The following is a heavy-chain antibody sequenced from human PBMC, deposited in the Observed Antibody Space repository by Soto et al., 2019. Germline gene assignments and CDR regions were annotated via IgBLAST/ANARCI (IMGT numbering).Heavy chain of an antibody. V-gene: IGHV4-34*01. Sequence: QVQLQQWGAGLLKPSETLSLTCAVYGGSFSAYYWSWLRQPPGKGLELIGEVNHSGSTKYNPALKRRVTISIDASKNQFSLKLSSVTAADTAVYYCARGAYGDFEVDYKWFDNWGQGTLVTVSS. D-gene: IGHD4-17*01. CDR1: GGSFSAYY. J-gene: IGHJ5*02. CDR3: ARGAYGDFEVDYKWFDN. CDR2: VNHSGST.